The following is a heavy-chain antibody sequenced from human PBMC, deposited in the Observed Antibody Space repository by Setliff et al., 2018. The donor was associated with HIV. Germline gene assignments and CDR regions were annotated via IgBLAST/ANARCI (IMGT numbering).Heavy chain of an antibody. CDR2: ISSSSSYT. Sequence: PGGSLRLSCAASGFTFSSYSMNWVRQAPGKGLEWVSYISSSSSYTHYADSVKGRFTIPRDNSKNTMFLQMNSLRVEDTAIYYCARPNYYDSSGSFDYWGQGTLVTVSS. CDR1: GFTFSSYS. J-gene: IGHJ4*02. CDR3: ARPNYYDSSGSFDY. V-gene: IGHV3-21*01. D-gene: IGHD3-22*01.